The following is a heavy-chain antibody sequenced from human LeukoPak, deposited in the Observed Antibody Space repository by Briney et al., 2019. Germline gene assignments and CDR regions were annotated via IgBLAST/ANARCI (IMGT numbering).Heavy chain of an antibody. CDR2: INPSRGST. Sequence: ASGKVSCKASGYSFTSHYIHWVRQAPGQGLEWMGIINPSRGSTSYAQKFQGRVTVTRDTSTSTVYMDLSSLGSEDTAVYYCARGYSSGFGNWGEGTLVTVSS. J-gene: IGHJ4*02. V-gene: IGHV1-46*01. D-gene: IGHD6-19*01. CDR3: ARGYSSGFGN. CDR1: GYSFTSHY.